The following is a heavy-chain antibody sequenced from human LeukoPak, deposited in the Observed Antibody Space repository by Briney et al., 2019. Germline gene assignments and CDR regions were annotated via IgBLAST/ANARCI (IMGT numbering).Heavy chain of an antibody. CDR2: ILVGGSDT. J-gene: IGHJ4*02. Sequence: GGSLRLSCAASGFTSSSYGMHWIRQAPGKGLELVAFILVGGSDTYYTDSVKGRFTISRDNSKNTVFLQMNSLRAEDTAIYYCVRDGDSSSWNFDYWGQGTLVTVSS. CDR3: VRDGDSSSWNFDY. D-gene: IGHD6-13*01. CDR1: GFTSSSYG. V-gene: IGHV3-33*01.